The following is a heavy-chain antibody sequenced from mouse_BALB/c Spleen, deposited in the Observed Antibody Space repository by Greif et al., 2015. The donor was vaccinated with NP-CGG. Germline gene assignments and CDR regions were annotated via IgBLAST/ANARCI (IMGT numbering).Heavy chain of an antibody. V-gene: IGHV5-9-4*01. CDR2: ISSGGSYT. D-gene: IGHD2-4*01. J-gene: IGHJ1*01. CDR1: GFTFSSYA. Sequence: EVMLVESGGGLVKPGGSLKLSCAASGFTFSSYAMSWVRQSPEKRLEWVAEISSGGSYTYYPDNVTGRFTISRDNAKNTLYLVMSSLRSEDTAMYYCARYGITWYFDVWVAGTTVPVSS. CDR3: ARYGITWYFDV.